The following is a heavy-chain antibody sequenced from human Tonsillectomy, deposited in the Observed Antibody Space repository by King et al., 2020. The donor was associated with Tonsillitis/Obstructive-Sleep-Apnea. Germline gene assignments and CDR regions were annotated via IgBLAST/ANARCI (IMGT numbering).Heavy chain of an antibody. CDR1: GFTFSAYS. CDR3: ARGENYGGTYYF. D-gene: IGHD4-23*01. Sequence: VQLVESGGGVVQPGRSLRLSCAASGFTFSAYSLHWVRQAPGRGLEWVALLSYDDGSNKYYADSVKGRFTISRDNSRKMLYLQINSLRPDDTAVYYCARGENYGGTYYFWGQGTLVTVSS. J-gene: IGHJ4*02. CDR2: LSYDDGSNK. V-gene: IGHV3-30*04.